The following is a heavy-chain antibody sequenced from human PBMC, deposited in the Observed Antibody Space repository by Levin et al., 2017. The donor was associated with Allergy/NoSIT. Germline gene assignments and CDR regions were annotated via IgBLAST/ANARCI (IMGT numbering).Heavy chain of an antibody. J-gene: IGHJ6*02. V-gene: IGHV4-30-2*01. D-gene: IGHD3-22*01. Sequence: SETLSLTCAVSGGSISSGGYSWSWIRQPPGKGLEWIGYIYHSGSTYYNPSLKSRVTISVDRSKNQFSLKLSSVTAADTAVYYCARVDTDYYYGMDVWGQGTTVTVSS. CDR1: GGSISSGGYS. CDR3: ARVDTDYYYGMDV. CDR2: IYHSGST.